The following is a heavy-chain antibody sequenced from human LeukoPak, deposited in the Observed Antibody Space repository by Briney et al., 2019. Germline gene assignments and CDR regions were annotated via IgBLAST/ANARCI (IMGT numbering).Heavy chain of an antibody. V-gene: IGHV6-1*01. D-gene: IGHD6-13*01. CDR2: TYYRSKWYN. Sequence: SQTLSLTCAISGDSVSSNSAAWNWIRQSPSRGLEWLGRTYYRSKWYNDYAVSVKSRITISPDTSKNQFSLRLNSVTPEDTAVYYCARLGGNIAAANWSDPWGQGTLVTVSS. CDR3: ARLGGNIAAANWSDP. CDR1: GDSVSSNSAA. J-gene: IGHJ5*02.